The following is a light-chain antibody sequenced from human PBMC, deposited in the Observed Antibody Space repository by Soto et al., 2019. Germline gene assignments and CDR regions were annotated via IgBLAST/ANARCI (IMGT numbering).Light chain of an antibody. J-gene: IGLJ2*01. Sequence: QSALTQPASVSGSPGQSNTLSCTGTSSDVGSYNLVSWYQLHPGKAPKLMIYEGTKRPSGVSNRFSGSKSGSTASLTISGLQAEDEADYYCCSYAGSSSYVVFGGGTKLTVL. CDR3: CSYAGSSSYVV. CDR2: EGT. V-gene: IGLV2-23*01. CDR1: SSDVGSYNL.